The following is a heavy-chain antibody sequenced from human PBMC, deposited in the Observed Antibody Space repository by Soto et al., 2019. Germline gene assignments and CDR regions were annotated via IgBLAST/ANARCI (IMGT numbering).Heavy chain of an antibody. J-gene: IGHJ5*02. CDR1: VGSCSSGSYY. V-gene: IGHV4-61*01. Sequence: SETLSLTCTVSVGSCSSGSYYWSWIRQPPGKGLEWIGYIYYSGSTNYNPSLKSRVTISVDTSKNQFSLKLSSVTAADTAVYYCARSLGWFDPWGQGTLVTVSS. CDR2: IYYSGST. CDR3: ARSLGWFDP.